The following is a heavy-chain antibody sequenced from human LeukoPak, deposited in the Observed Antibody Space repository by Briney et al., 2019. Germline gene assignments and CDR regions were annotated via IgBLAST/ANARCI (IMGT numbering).Heavy chain of an antibody. CDR2: IYSGGST. V-gene: IGHV3-53*01. Sequence: GGSQRLSCAASGFTVSSNYMSWVRQAPGKGLEWVSVIYSGGSTYYADSVKGRFTISRDNSKNTLYLQMNSLRAEDTAVYYCAFIAAAGTPPYYYYGMDVWGQGTTVTVSS. D-gene: IGHD6-13*01. CDR3: AFIAAAGTPPYYYYGMDV. CDR1: GFTVSSNY. J-gene: IGHJ6*02.